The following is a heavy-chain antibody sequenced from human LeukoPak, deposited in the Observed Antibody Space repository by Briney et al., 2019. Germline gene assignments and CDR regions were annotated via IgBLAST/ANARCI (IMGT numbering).Heavy chain of an antibody. CDR1: GFTFSTYP. V-gene: IGHV3-23*01. J-gene: IGHJ5*02. CDR2: INTDGSST. D-gene: IGHD3-22*01. CDR3: AKDAGDSSGQRWFDP. Sequence: GGSLRLSCAASGFTFSTYPMSWVRQAPGKGLEWVSRINTDGSSTSYADSVKGRFTISRDNSKNTLYLQMDSLRAEDTAVYYCAKDAGDSSGQRWFDPWGQGTLVTVSS.